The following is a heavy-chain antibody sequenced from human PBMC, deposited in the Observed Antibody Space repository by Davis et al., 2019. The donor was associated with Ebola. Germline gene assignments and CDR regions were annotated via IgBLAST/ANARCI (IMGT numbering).Heavy chain of an antibody. V-gene: IGHV3-23*01. CDR2: ISVRSIT. D-gene: IGHD4-17*01. CDR3: AKVHPPTTVTTGWFDP. CDR1: GFIVSSYA. J-gene: IGHJ5*02. Sequence: GESLKIYCAASGFIVSSYAMSWVRQAPGKGLEWVSSISVRSITYHADSVKGRFTISRDSSKNTLYLQMNSLRAEDTAVYYCAKVHPPTTVTTGWFDPWGQGTLVTVSS.